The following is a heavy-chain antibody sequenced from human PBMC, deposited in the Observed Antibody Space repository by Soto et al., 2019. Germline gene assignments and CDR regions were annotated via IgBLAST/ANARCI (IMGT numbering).Heavy chain of an antibody. D-gene: IGHD5-18*01. J-gene: IGHJ4*02. CDR2: IWYDGSNK. CDR3: ASGRGYSYAFDY. Sequence: GGSLRLSCAASGFTFSSYGMHWVRQAPGKGLEWVAVIWYDGSNKYYADSVKGRFTISRDNSKNTLYLQMNSLRAEDTAVYYCASGRGYSYAFDYWGQGTLVTVSS. V-gene: IGHV3-33*01. CDR1: GFTFSSYG.